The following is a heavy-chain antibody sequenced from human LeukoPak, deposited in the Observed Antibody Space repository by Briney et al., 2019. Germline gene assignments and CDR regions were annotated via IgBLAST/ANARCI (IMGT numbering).Heavy chain of an antibody. Sequence: GGSLRLSCAASGFTFSSYSMNWVRQAPGKGLEWISYISGSSSTMYYADSVKGRFTISRDNAKSSLFLQMNSLRAEDTAVYYCARPDYGGNSGEYYYYGMDVWGQGTTVTVSS. J-gene: IGHJ6*02. CDR2: ISGSSSTM. CDR1: GFTFSSYS. D-gene: IGHD4-23*01. V-gene: IGHV3-48*01. CDR3: ARPDYGGNSGEYYYYGMDV.